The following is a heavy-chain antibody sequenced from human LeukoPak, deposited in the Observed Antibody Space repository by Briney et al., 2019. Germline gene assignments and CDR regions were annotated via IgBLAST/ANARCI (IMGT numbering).Heavy chain of an antibody. J-gene: IGHJ3*01. CDR2: MYNSGST. CDR1: GGSISTYY. Sequence: SPSETLSLTCTVSGGSISTYYWSWIRQPPGKGLEWIGYMYNSGSTNYNPSLKSRVTISIDTSKNQASLRLSSVTAADTAVYYCARQGSGGRSFDVWGQGTMVTVSS. D-gene: IGHD1-26*01. CDR3: ARQGSGGRSFDV. V-gene: IGHV4-59*08.